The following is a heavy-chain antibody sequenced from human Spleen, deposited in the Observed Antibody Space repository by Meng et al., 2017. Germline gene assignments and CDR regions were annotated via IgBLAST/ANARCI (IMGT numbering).Heavy chain of an antibody. CDR1: GGSISSGDYY. V-gene: IGHV4-30-4*01. CDR3: ARARGTIFDFDY. CDR2: IYYSGST. D-gene: IGHD3-9*01. J-gene: IGHJ4*02. Sequence: QVQLQESGPGLVKPSQTLSLTGTVSGGSISSGDYYWSWIRQPPGKGLEWIGYIYYSGSTYYNPSLKSRVTISVDTSKNQFSLKLSSLTAADTAVYYCARARGTIFDFDYWGQGTLVTVSS.